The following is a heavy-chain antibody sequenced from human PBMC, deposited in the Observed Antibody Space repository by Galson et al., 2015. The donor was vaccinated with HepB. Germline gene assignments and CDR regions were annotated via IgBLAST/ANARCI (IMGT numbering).Heavy chain of an antibody. CDR2: ISYDGSNK. J-gene: IGHJ4*02. CDR1: GFTFGSYG. Sequence: SLRLSCAASGFTFGSYGMHWVRQAPGKGLEWVAVISYDGSNKYYADSVKGRFTISRDNSKNTLYLQMNSLRAEDTAVYYCAKDRDSSGWYGAAEYYFDYWGQGTLVTVSS. D-gene: IGHD6-19*01. CDR3: AKDRDSSGWYGAAEYYFDY. V-gene: IGHV3-30*18.